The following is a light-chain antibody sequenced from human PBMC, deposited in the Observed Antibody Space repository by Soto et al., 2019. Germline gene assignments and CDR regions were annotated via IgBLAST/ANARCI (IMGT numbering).Light chain of an antibody. J-gene: IGKJ2*01. CDR1: QSVSSNY. V-gene: IGKV3-20*01. CDR2: GAS. Sequence: EIVLTQSPGTLSLSPGERATLSCMASQSVSSNYLAWYQQRPGQAPRLLMYGASSRATGIPDRFSGSGSGTDFTLTISRLEPEDFAVYYCQQYGSSPGTFGQGTKLEIK. CDR3: QQYGSSPGT.